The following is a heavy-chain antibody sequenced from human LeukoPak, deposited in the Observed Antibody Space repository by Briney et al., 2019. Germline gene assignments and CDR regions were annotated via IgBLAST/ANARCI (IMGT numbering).Heavy chain of an antibody. CDR2: IRYDGSNI. J-gene: IGHJ4*02. V-gene: IGHV3-33*01. D-gene: IGHD1/OR15-1a*01. CDR3: ADSWNIHFDY. CDR1: GFMFSSYG. Sequence: PGRSLRLSCAASGFMFSSYGMHWVRQAPGKGLEWVAVIRYDGSNIHYADSVKGRFTISRDNSKNTLYLEMNSLRVEDTAVYFCADSWNIHFDYWGQGTLVTVSS.